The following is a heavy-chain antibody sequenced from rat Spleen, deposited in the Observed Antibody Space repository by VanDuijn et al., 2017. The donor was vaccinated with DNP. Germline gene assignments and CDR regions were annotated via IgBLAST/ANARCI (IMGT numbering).Heavy chain of an antibody. V-gene: IGHV5-31*01. Sequence: EVQLVESGGGLVQPGGSLKLSCAASGFSFSNYDMAWVRQAPGKGLEWVASITNTGDSTYYSDSVKGRFSLSRDNAKSTLYLKMNSLRSEDTATYYCTRYNSGYYFEYWGQGVMVTVSS. CDR1: GFSFSNYD. CDR2: ITNTGDST. J-gene: IGHJ2*01. CDR3: TRYNSGYYFEY. D-gene: IGHD4-3*01.